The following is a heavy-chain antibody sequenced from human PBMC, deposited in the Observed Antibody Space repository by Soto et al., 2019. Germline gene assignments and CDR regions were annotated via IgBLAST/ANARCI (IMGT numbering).Heavy chain of an antibody. CDR3: AKAKNDYNWDNRPPFDY. CDR2: ISANDVGT. D-gene: IGHD1-20*01. Sequence: XGSLTLSCEASGFTLRNYSMTWIRQAPGKGLEWVSLISANDVGTYYAESVKTRFTISTDQSRNTVYLQMDSLRADDTAIYYCAKAKNDYNWDNRPPFDYWGQGTLVTVSS. CDR1: GFTLRNYS. J-gene: IGHJ4*02. V-gene: IGHV3-23*01.